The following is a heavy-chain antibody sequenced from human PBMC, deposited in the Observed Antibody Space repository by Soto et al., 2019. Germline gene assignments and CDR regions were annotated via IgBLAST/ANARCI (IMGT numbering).Heavy chain of an antibody. CDR3: ARDPTNGDYDYYYGMDV. CDR1: GGSISSGGYY. Sequence: TSDTLSLTCTVSGGSISSGGYYWSWIRQHPGKGLEWIGYIYYSGSTYYNPSLKSRVTISVDTSKNQFSLKLSSVTAADTAVYYCARDPTNGDYDYYYGMDVWGQGTTVTVSS. CDR2: IYYSGST. V-gene: IGHV4-31*03. J-gene: IGHJ6*02. D-gene: IGHD4-17*01.